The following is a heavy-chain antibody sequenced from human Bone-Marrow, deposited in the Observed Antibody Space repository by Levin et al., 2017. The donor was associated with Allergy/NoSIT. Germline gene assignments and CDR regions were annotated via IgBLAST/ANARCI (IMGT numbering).Heavy chain of an antibody. J-gene: IGHJ4*02. V-gene: IGHV3-23*01. CDR2: LSGSGETT. D-gene: IGHD2/OR15-2a*01. Sequence: QAGGSLRLSCVASGFTFSNYAMTWVRQAPGKGLEWVSTLSGSGETTYDADFVKGRFTVSRDNAKSTLFLQMNSLRADDTAMYYCAKDRSGLENLDSWGQGTLVTVSS. CDR1: GFTFSNYA. CDR3: AKDRSGLENLDS.